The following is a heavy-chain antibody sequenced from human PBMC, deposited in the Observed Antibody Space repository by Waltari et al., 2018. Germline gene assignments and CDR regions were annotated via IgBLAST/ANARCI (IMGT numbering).Heavy chain of an antibody. Sequence: QVQLQESGPGLVKPSETLSLTCTVSGGSISSFYWSWRRKPPGKGLEWIGYIYYSGSTNYNPSLKSRVTISVDTSKNQFSLKLSSVTAADTAVYYCARPSGYCTNGVCYGPNWFDPWGQGTLVTVSS. D-gene: IGHD2-8*01. CDR3: ARPSGYCTNGVCYGPNWFDP. J-gene: IGHJ5*02. V-gene: IGHV4-59*08. CDR1: GGSISSFY. CDR2: IYYSGST.